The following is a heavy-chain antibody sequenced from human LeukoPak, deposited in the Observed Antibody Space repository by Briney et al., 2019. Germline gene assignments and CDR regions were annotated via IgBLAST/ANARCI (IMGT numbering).Heavy chain of an antibody. V-gene: IGHV4-61*02. CDR3: VREVWSHNCFDP. J-gene: IGHJ5*02. CDR2: INSSGST. D-gene: IGHD2-21*01. CDR1: GGSISSGSYY. Sequence: SETLSLTRTVSGGSISSGSYYWSWIRQPAGQGLEWIGRINSSGSTNYNPSLKSRVTISVDTSKNQFSLKLTSVTAADTALYYCVREVWSHNCFDPWGQGALVTVSS.